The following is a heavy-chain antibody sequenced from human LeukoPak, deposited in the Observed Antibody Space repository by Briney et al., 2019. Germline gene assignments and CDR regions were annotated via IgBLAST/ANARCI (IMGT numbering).Heavy chain of an antibody. CDR1: GGSISSYY. V-gene: IGHV4-59*08. D-gene: IGHD3-10*01. J-gene: IGHJ4*02. CDR3: ASNYYGSGSLDY. Sequence: HSETLSLTCTVSGGSISSYYWSWIRQPPGKGLEWIGYIYYSGSTNYNPSLKSRVTISVDTSKNQFSLKLSSVTAADTAVYYCASNYYGSGSLDYWGQGNLVTVSS. CDR2: IYYSGST.